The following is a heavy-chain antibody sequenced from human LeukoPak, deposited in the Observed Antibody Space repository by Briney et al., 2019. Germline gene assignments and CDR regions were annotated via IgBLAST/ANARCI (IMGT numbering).Heavy chain of an antibody. Sequence: ASVKVSCKASGYTFTSYYMHWVRQAPGQGLEGMGIINPTGGSTTYAQRFQGRVTMTRDTSTSTVYMELRSLRSEDTAVYYCARDRVIAAAGPFDYWGQGTLVTVSS. CDR3: ARDRVIAAAGPFDY. CDR2: INPTGGST. J-gene: IGHJ4*02. V-gene: IGHV1-46*01. D-gene: IGHD6-13*01. CDR1: GYTFTSYY.